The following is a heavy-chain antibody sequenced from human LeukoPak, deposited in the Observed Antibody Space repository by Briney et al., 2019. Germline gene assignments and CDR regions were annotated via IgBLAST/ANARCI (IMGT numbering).Heavy chain of an antibody. Sequence: GSLRLSCXASGFTFSSYSMNWVRQAPGKGLEWIGEINHSGSTNYNPSLKSRVTISVDTSKNQFSLKLSSVTAADTAVYYCARIRITIFGVVTEYFDYWGQGTLVTVSS. D-gene: IGHD3-3*01. V-gene: IGHV4-34*01. CDR1: GFTFSSYS. J-gene: IGHJ4*02. CDR2: INHSGST. CDR3: ARIRITIFGVVTEYFDY.